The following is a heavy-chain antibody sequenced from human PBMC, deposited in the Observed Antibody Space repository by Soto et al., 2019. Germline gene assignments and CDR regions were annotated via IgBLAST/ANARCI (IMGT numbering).Heavy chain of an antibody. CDR2: IKGDGSIT. CDR3: ARGVTDHYATEG. Sequence: GGSLRLSCAASEFTFSNYWMHWVRQAPGKGLVWVSRIKGDGSITNYADSVKGRFTISRDNAKNTLFLQMDSVTAEDTAVYYCARGVTDHYATEGWGQGTMVTVSS. V-gene: IGHV3-74*01. J-gene: IGHJ6*02. D-gene: IGHD2-21*02. CDR1: EFTFSNYW.